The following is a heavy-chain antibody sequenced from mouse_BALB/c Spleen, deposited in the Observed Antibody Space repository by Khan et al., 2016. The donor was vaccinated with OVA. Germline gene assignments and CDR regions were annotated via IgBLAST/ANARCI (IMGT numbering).Heavy chain of an antibody. CDR2: INPSTDYT. V-gene: IGHV1-7*01. Sequence: VQLQQSGAELAKPGASVKMSCKASGYTFTSYWMHWVKQRPGQGLEWIGYINPSTDYTEYNQKFKDKATLTAEKSSSTAYMLLTSLTSADSAVYYCINHGISSAWFTYWGQGTLVTVSA. D-gene: IGHD1-1*01. J-gene: IGHJ3*01. CDR3: INHGISSAWFTY. CDR1: GYTFTSYW.